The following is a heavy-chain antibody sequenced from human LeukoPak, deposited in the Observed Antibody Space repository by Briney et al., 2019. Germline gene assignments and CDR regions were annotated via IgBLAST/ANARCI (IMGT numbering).Heavy chain of an antibody. V-gene: IGHV4-38-2*01. CDR3: ARSYSSSVRYYYYYMDV. CDR2: IYHSGST. Sequence: SETLSLTCAVSGYSISSGYYWGWIRQPPGKGLEWIGSIYHSGSTYYNPSLKSRVTISVDTSKNQFSLKLSSVTAADTAVYYCARSYSSSVRYYYYYMDVWGKGTTVTDSS. CDR1: GYSISSGYY. D-gene: IGHD6-6*01. J-gene: IGHJ6*03.